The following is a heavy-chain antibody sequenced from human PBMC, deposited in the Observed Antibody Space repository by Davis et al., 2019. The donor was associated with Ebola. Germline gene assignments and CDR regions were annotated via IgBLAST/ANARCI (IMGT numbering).Heavy chain of an antibody. Sequence: GSLRLSCTVSGGSISSYYWSWIRQPPGKGLEWIGYIYYSGSTNYNPSLKSRVTISVDTSKNQFSLKLSSVTAADTAVYYCARAIAAAGPPPLDYWGQGTLVTVSS. CDR1: GGSISSYY. J-gene: IGHJ4*02. CDR3: ARAIAAAGPPPLDY. V-gene: IGHV4-59*01. D-gene: IGHD6-13*01. CDR2: IYYSGST.